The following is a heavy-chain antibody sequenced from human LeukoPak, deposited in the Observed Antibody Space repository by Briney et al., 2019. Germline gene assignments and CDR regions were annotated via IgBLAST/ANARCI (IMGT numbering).Heavy chain of an antibody. Sequence: GGSLRLSCAASGFTFSSYAMSWVRQAPGKGLEWVSAIRGSGGSTYYADSVKGRFTISRDNSKNTLYLQMNSLRAEDTAVYYCAKDPSGILTGYYDYWGQGTLVTVSS. CDR1: GFTFSSYA. D-gene: IGHD3-9*01. CDR2: IRGSGGST. CDR3: AKDPSGILTGYYDY. J-gene: IGHJ4*02. V-gene: IGHV3-23*01.